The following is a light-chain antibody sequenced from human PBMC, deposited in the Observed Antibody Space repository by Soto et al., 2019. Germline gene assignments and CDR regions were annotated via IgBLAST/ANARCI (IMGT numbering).Light chain of an antibody. J-gene: IGKJ1*01. CDR3: QQYNTYPWT. Sequence: DIQMTQSPATLSASVGDRVTITCRASQSISSWLAWYQQKPGKVPKLLIDDASSLERGVPSRFSGSGSGTEFTLTISSLQPDDFATYYCQQYNTYPWTFGQGTRVEIK. V-gene: IGKV1-5*01. CDR2: DAS. CDR1: QSISSW.